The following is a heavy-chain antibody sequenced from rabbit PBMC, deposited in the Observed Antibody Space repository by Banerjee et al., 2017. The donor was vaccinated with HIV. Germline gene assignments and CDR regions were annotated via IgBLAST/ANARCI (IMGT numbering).Heavy chain of an antibody. D-gene: IGHD1-1*01. CDR3: VRDINTSFKL. CDR2: IAGGSSSST. J-gene: IGHJ4*01. Sequence: QSLEEYGGDLVKPGASLTLTCTASGADFSSGYWICWVRQAPGKGLEWIGCIAGGSSSSTYYASWAKGRFTISKTSSTTVTLRTTSLTAADTATYFCVRDINTSFKLWGPGTLVTVS. CDR1: GADFSSGYW. V-gene: IGHV1S40*01.